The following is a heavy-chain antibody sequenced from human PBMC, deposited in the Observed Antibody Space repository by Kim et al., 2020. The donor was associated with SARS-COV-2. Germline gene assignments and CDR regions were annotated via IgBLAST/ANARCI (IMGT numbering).Heavy chain of an antibody. Sequence: ASVKVSCKASGYTFTSYAMNWVRQAPGQGLEWMGWINTNTGNPTYAQGFTGRFVFSLDTSVSTAYLQISSLKAEDTAVYYCARGSLLRFLEWLSDYYYGMDVWGKGTTFTASS. J-gene: IGHJ6*04. V-gene: IGHV7-4-1*02. D-gene: IGHD3-3*01. CDR3: ARGSLLRFLEWLSDYYYGMDV. CDR1: GYTFTSYA. CDR2: INTNTGNP.